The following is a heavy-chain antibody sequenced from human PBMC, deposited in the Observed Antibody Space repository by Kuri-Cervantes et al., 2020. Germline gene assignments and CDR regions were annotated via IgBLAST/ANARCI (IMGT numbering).Heavy chain of an antibody. CDR1: GFTFSSYW. CDR2: ITSSSHAI. V-gene: IGHV3-48*02. CDR3: ARGAYGSGRHVDY. J-gene: IGHJ4*02. Sequence: GGSLRLSCAASGFTFSSYWMSWVRQAPGKGLEWISYITSSSHAIYYADSVKGRFIISRDNAENSLYLQMNSLRDEDTAVYYCARGAYGSGRHVDYWGQGTLVTVSS. D-gene: IGHD3-10*01.